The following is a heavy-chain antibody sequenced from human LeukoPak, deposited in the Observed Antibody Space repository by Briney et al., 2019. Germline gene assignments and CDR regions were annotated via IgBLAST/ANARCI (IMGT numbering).Heavy chain of an antibody. CDR3: ARLPQSYYDFWSGYDYYYYGMDV. CDR1: GGSISSYY. V-gene: IGHV4-59*08. D-gene: IGHD3-3*01. Sequence: SETLSLTCTVSGGSISSYYWSWIRQPPGKGLEWIGYIYYSGSTNYNPSLKSRVTISVDTSKNQFSLKLSSVTAADTAVYYGARLPQSYYDFWSGYDYYYYGMDVWGQGTTVTVSS. CDR2: IYYSGST. J-gene: IGHJ6*02.